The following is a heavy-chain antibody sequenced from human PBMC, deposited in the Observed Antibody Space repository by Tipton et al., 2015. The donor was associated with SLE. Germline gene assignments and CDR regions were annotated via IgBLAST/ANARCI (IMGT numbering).Heavy chain of an antibody. CDR2: IYPGDSDT. V-gene: IGHV5-51*01. D-gene: IGHD6-6*01. J-gene: IGHJ3*02. Sequence: QLVQSGAEVKKPGEFLRISCKGSGYSFTSYWIGWVRQMPGKGLEWMGIIYPGDSDTRYSPSFQGQVTISADKSISTAYLQWSSLKASDTAMYYCATHQIAARDAFDIWGQGTMVTVSS. CDR1: GYSFTSYW. CDR3: ATHQIAARDAFDI.